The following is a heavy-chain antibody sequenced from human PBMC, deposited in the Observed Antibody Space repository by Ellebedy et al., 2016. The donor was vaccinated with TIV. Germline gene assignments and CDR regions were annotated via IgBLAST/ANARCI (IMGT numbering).Heavy chain of an antibody. J-gene: IGHJ3*02. CDR2: IYYSGST. Sequence: SETLSLTCTVSGGSISSSSYYWGWIRQPPGKGLEWIGSIYYSGSTYYNPSLKSRVTISVDTSKNQFSLKLSSVTAADTAVYYCARLVLTQPIGPDNAFDIWGQGTMVTVSS. CDR1: GGSISSSSYY. V-gene: IGHV4-39*01. CDR3: ARLVLTQPIGPDNAFDI. D-gene: IGHD3-10*01.